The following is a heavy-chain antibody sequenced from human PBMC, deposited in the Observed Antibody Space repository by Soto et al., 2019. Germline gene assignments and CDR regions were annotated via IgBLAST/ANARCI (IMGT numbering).Heavy chain of an antibody. CDR3: ARIQGLDILTVNYYMDV. D-gene: IGHD3-9*01. CDR2: IYYSGST. V-gene: IGHV4-39*01. Sequence: SETLSLTCAVCGGSISISSYYWGWIRQPPGKGLEWIGSIYYSGSTYYNPSLKSRVTISVDTSKNQFSLKLSSVTAADTAVYYCARIQGLDILTVNYYMDVWGKGTTVTVSS. J-gene: IGHJ6*03. CDR1: GGSISISSYY.